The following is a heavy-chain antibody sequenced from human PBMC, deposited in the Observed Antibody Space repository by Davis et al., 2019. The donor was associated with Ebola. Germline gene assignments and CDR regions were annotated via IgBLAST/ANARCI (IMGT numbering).Heavy chain of an antibody. Sequence: ASVKVSCKASGYTFTGYYMHWVRQAPGQGLEWMGWINPNSGGTNYAQKFQGRVTMTRDTSISTADMERSRLRSDDTAVYYCARDWGRDGYNFVDYWGQGTLVTVSS. CDR1: GYTFTGYY. D-gene: IGHD5-24*01. J-gene: IGHJ4*02. CDR3: ARDWGRDGYNFVDY. CDR2: INPNSGGT. V-gene: IGHV1-2*02.